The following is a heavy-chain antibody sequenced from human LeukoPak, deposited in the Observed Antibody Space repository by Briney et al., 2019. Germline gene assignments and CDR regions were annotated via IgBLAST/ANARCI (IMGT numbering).Heavy chain of an antibody. CDR3: ARPETQYSSGLDGFDI. D-gene: IGHD6-19*01. V-gene: IGHV3-48*03. J-gene: IGHJ3*02. Sequence: PGGSLRLSCAASGFTFSNYEMNWVRQAPGKGLEWVSYIHSSGTSMYYADSVKGRFTISRDNAKNSLYLQMNSLRTEDTAVYYCARPETQYSSGLDGFDIWGQGTMVTVSS. CDR1: GFTFSNYE. CDR2: IHSSGTSM.